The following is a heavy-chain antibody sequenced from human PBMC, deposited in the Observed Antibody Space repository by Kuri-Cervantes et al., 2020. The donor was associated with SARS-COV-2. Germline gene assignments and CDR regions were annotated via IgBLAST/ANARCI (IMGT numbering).Heavy chain of an antibody. V-gene: IGHV1-69*13. CDR3: AREGGGDPLVLGFGVVIHDAFDI. J-gene: IGHJ3*02. D-gene: IGHD3-3*01. CDR2: IIPFFGTP. Sequence: SVKVCCKASGATFSTYGFSWVRQAPGQGLEWMGGIIPFFGTPNYAQKFESRVTITADESTSTAYMEMSSLRFEDTAVYFCAREGGGDPLVLGFGVVIHDAFDIWGQGTMVTVSS. CDR1: GATFSTYG.